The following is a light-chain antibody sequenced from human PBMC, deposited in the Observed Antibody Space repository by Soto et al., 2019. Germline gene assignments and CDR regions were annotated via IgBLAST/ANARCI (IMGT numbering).Light chain of an antibody. CDR3: ATWDDSLNVYV. V-gene: IGLV1-44*01. CDR1: SSNIGSNT. Sequence: QSVLTQPPSVSGTPAQRVTISCSGSSSNIGSNTVNWYQQLPGTAPKLLIYSNNQRPSGVPDRFSGSKSGTSASLAISGLQSEDEADYYCATWDDSLNVYVFGTGTKVTVL. CDR2: SNN. J-gene: IGLJ1*01.